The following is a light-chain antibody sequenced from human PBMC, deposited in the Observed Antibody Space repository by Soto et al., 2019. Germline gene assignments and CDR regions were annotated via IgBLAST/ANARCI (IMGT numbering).Light chain of an antibody. J-gene: IGLJ1*01. V-gene: IGLV2-14*01. Sequence: QSVLTKPASLSGSPGQSITISCTGTSSDVGGYNYVSWYQQHPGKAPKLIIYEVSDRPSGVSHRFSGSKSGNTASLTISGLQAEDEADYYCNSYTIISAPFVFGAGTKVTVL. CDR2: EVS. CDR1: SSDVGGYNY. CDR3: NSYTIISAPFV.